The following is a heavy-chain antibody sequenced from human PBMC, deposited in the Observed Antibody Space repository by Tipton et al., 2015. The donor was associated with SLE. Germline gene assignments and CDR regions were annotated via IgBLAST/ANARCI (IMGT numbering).Heavy chain of an antibody. J-gene: IGHJ4*02. Sequence: TLFLTCTVSGDSISDVNYYWNWIRQRPGKGLEWIGYIHYSGSTYYNPSLKSRVTISVDTSKNQFSLKLNSVTAADTAVYYCARGLSLNYFDYWGQGTLVTVSS. CDR3: ARGLSLNYFDY. CDR1: GDSISDVNYY. V-gene: IGHV4-30-4*08. CDR2: IHYSGST.